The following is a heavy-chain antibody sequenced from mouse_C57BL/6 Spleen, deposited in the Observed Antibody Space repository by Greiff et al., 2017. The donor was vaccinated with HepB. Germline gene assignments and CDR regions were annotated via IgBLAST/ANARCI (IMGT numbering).Heavy chain of an antibody. CDR1: GYTFTSYW. D-gene: IGHD1-1*01. V-gene: IGHV1-55*01. Sequence: VQLQQSGAELVKPGASVKMSCKASGYTFTSYWITWVKQRPGQGLEWIGDIYPGSGSTNYNEKFKSKATLTVDTSSSTAYMQLSSLTSEDSAVYYWARFYYGSRAMDYWGQGTSVTVSS. J-gene: IGHJ4*01. CDR3: ARFYYGSRAMDY. CDR2: IYPGSGST.